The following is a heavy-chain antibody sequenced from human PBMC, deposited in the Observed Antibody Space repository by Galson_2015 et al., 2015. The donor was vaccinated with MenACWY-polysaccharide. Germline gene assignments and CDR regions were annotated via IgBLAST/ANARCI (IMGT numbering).Heavy chain of an antibody. D-gene: IGHD1-26*01. J-gene: IGHJ4*01. CDR3: VRLLGGVSFDS. CDR1: GFSVTATGVG. CDR2: IYWDGDK. Sequence: PALVKPTQTLSLTCTFSGFSVTATGVGVGWIRQPPGKAPEWLAHIYWDGDKRFSPSLGARLTITKDTSRDQVVLTMTDMDPVDTATYYCVRLLGGVSFDSWG. V-gene: IGHV2-5*02.